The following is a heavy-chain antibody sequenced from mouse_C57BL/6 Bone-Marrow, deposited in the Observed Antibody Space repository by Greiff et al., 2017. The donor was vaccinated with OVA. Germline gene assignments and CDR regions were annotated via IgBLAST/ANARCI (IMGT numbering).Heavy chain of an antibody. CDR2: IDPSDSYT. J-gene: IGHJ4*01. CDR1: GYTFTSYW. Sequence: QVQLKQPGAELVMPGASVKLSCKASGYTFTSYWMHWVKQRPGQGLEWIGEIDPSDSYTNYNQKFKGKSTLTVDKSSSTAYMQLSSLTSEDSAVYYCARVGPKDAMDYWGQGTSVTVSS. CDR3: ARVGPKDAMDY. V-gene: IGHV1-69*01.